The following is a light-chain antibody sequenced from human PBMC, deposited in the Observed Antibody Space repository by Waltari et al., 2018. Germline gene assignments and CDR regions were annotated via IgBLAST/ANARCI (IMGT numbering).Light chain of an antibody. V-gene: IGKV3-20*01. J-gene: IGKJ4*01. CDR2: ESS. Sequence: EVILTQSPDTLSLSPGARATLSCRASQNITNNYLAWYQQKPGLAPRRLISESSSRDTGVPDRCSGSGSGTDFTLTIGRLEPEDYAVYYCQQYENSPLTFGGGTQVETK. CDR1: QNITNNY. CDR3: QQYENSPLT.